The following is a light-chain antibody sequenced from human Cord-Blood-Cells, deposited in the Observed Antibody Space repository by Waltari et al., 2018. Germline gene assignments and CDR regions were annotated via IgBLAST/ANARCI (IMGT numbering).Light chain of an antibody. Sequence: SYELTQPPSVSVSPGQTASITCSGDKLGDKYACWYQQKPGQSPVLVIYQDSKRPSGLPDRFSGSNSGNTATLTISGTQAMDEADSFCQAWDRSTVVFGGGTKLTVL. CDR3: QAWDRSTVV. CDR1: KLGDKY. CDR2: QDS. J-gene: IGLJ2*01. V-gene: IGLV3-1*01.